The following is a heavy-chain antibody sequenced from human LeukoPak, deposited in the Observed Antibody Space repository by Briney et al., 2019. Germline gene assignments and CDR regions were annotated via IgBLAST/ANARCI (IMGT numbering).Heavy chain of an antibody. CDR1: GYTFTGYY. CDR2: MNPNSGNT. CDR3: ARGEGSS. Sequence: ASVKVSCKASGYTFTGYYMHWVRQAPGQGLEWMGWMNPNSGNTGYAQKFQGRVTMTRNTSISTAYMELSSLRSEDTAVYYCARGEGSSWGQGTLVTVSS. D-gene: IGHD6-13*01. V-gene: IGHV1-8*02. J-gene: IGHJ4*02.